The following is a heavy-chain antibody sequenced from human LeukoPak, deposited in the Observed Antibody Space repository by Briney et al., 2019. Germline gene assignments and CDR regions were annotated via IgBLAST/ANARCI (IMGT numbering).Heavy chain of an antibody. CDR3: AIDRQWELGHYMDG. V-gene: IGHV3-23*01. CDR1: GFTFSSYA. Sequence: PAGSLTLSCAASGFTFSSYAMSWVRQAPGKGLEWVSAIYFSGGSTYYAALVKGRFTISRNNAKNTLYLQMNSRDAEDAAVYYCAIDRQWELGHYMDGWGKGTTVTVCS. CDR2: IYFSGGST. J-gene: IGHJ6*03. D-gene: IGHD1-26*01.